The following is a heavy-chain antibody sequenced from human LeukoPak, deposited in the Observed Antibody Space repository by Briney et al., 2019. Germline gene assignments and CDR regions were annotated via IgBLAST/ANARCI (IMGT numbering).Heavy chain of an antibody. CDR1: GVTVSSNY. Sequence: GGSLRLSCAASGVTVSSNYMSWVRQAPGKGLEWVSIIYSGGRTYYADSVNGRFTISRDNSKNTLYLQMNSLRAEDTAVYYCARDLWGVGFDIWGQGTMVTVSS. V-gene: IGHV3-66*01. CDR2: IYSGGRT. CDR3: ARDLWGVGFDI. J-gene: IGHJ3*02. D-gene: IGHD1-26*01.